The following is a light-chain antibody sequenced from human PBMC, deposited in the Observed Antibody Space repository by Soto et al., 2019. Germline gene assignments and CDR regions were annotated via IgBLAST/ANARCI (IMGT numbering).Light chain of an antibody. CDR3: QSYDRNLSAWV. CDR2: TNA. V-gene: IGLV1-40*01. Sequence: QSVLTQPPSVSGAPGQTVTISCIGNDSNIGAGYDVHWYHQFPGSAPKVVIFTNANRPSGVPDRFSGSKSGTSASLAITGLQADDEADYYCQSYDRNLSAWVFGGGTKVTVL. J-gene: IGLJ3*02. CDR1: DSNIGAGYD.